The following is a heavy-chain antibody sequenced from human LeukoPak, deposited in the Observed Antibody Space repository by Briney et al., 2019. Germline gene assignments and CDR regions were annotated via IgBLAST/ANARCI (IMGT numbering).Heavy chain of an antibody. CDR3: ARGITMVRAVIRTISAFDT. Sequence: ASVNVSCKSSGCTFTSYGISGVRQAAGQGGAWMGWISAYNGNTNYAQTLQGRVTMTTDTSTSTAYMEMRSLRSDDTAVYSCARGITMVRAVIRTISAFDTWGQGTPVTVSS. CDR1: GCTFTSYG. J-gene: IGHJ5*02. D-gene: IGHD3-10*01. CDR2: ISAYNGNT. V-gene: IGHV1-18*01.